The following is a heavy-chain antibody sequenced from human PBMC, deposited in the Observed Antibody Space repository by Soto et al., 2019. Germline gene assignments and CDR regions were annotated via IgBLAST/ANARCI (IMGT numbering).Heavy chain of an antibody. V-gene: IGHV4-59*01. Sequence: SETLSLTCTVSGGSISSYDWSWIRQPPGKGLEWIGYIYYSGSTNYNPSLKSRVTISVDTSKNQFSLKLSSVTAADTAVYYCARDRDSSGWYGSTAFAIWGQGTMVTVSS. CDR1: GGSISSYD. CDR3: ARDRDSSGWYGSTAFAI. J-gene: IGHJ3*02. D-gene: IGHD6-19*01. CDR2: IYYSGST.